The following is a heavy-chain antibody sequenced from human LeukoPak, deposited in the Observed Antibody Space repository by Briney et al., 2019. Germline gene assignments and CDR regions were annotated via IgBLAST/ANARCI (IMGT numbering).Heavy chain of an antibody. CDR3: ARDGRSSTSCYD. CDR1: GFTFSSYG. Sequence: GGSLRLSRAASGFTFSSYGMHWVRQAPGKGLEWVAVISYDGSNKYYADSVKGRFTISRDNSKNTLYLQMNSPRAEDTAVYYCARDGRSSTSCYDWGQGTVVTVSS. CDR2: ISYDGSNK. J-gene: IGHJ4*02. D-gene: IGHD2-2*01. V-gene: IGHV3-30*03.